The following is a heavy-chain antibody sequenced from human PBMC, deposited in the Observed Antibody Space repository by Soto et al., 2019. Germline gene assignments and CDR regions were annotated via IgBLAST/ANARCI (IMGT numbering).Heavy chain of an antibody. J-gene: IGHJ4*02. V-gene: IGHV3-7*04. CDR3: AREIVVARGASYFDY. CDR1: GFTFNYYW. CDR2: IRQDGSEK. D-gene: IGHD2-2*01. Sequence: PGGSLRLSCAASGFTFNYYWMHWVRQAPGKGLEWVGNIRQDGSEKNYVDSVKGRFTISRDNAKNSLYLQMNSLRAEDTAVYYCAREIVVARGASYFDYWGPGTLVTVSS.